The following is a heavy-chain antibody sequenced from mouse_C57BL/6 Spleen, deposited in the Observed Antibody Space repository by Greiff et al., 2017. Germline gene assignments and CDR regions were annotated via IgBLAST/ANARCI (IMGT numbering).Heavy chain of an antibody. D-gene: IGHD2-3*01. CDR2: IDPETGGT. V-gene: IGHV1-15*01. J-gene: IGHJ2*01. CDR1: GYTFTDYD. CDR3: TIGLLGGYIDD. Sequence: QVQLQQSGAELVRPGASVTLSCKASGYTFTDYDMHWVKQTPVHGLEWIGAIDPETGGTAYNQKLKGKALLTADKSSSTAYMELRSLTSEDSADYYGTIGLLGGYIDDWGQGTTLTVSS.